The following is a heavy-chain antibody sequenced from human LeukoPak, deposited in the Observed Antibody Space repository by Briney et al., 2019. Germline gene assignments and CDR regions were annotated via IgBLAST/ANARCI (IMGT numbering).Heavy chain of an antibody. CDR1: GGTFSSYA. Sequence: SVKVSCKASGGTFSSYAISWVRQAPGQGLEWMGRIIPILGIVNYAQKFQGRVTITADKSTSTAYMELSSLRSEDTAVYYCARARCSSTSCYDRSFDYWGQGTLVTVSS. V-gene: IGHV1-69*04. J-gene: IGHJ4*02. D-gene: IGHD2-2*01. CDR3: ARARCSSTSCYDRSFDY. CDR2: IIPILGIV.